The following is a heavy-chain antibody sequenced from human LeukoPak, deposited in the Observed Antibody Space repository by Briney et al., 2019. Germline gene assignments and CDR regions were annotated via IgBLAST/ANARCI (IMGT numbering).Heavy chain of an antibody. CDR2: IIPIFGTA. Sequence: SVKVSCKASGYTFTGYYMHWVRQAPGQGLEWMGGIIPIFGTANYAQKFQGRVTITADESTSTAYMELSSLRSEDTAVYYCARHGSSWYEGWFDPWGQGTLVTVSS. CDR3: ARHGSSWYEGWFDP. V-gene: IGHV1-69*13. D-gene: IGHD6-13*01. J-gene: IGHJ5*02. CDR1: GYTFTGYY.